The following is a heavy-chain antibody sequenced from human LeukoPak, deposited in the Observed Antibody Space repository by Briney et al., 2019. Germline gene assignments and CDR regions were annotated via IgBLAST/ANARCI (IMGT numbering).Heavy chain of an antibody. CDR2: VTPTSDKT. V-gene: IGHV1-8*03. D-gene: IGHD2-8*01. CDR3: ARGEVQCMDY. CDR1: GYTFIIYD. J-gene: IGHJ4*02. Sequence: ASVKVSCKASGYTFIIYDINWVRQAPGQGPEWMGWVTPTSDKTGYAQKFQGRVTISRDTSIGTTYLELSSLKSEDTAVYYCARGEVQCMDYWGQGTLVTVSS.